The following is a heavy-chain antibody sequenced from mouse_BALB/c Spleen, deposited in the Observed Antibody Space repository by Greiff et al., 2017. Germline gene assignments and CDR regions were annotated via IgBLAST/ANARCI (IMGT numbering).Heavy chain of an antibody. CDR3: ATNLAVYAMDY. D-gene: IGHD4-1*01. J-gene: IGHJ4*01. V-gene: IGHV3-1*02. CDR2: IHYSGST. CDR1: GYSITSGYS. Sequence: DVKLQESGPDLVKPSQSLSLTCTVTGYSITSGYSWHWIRQFPGNKLEWMGYIHYSGSTNYNPFLKSRIPITRDTSKNQFFLQLNSVTTEDTATYYCATNLAVYAMDYWGQGTSVTVSS.